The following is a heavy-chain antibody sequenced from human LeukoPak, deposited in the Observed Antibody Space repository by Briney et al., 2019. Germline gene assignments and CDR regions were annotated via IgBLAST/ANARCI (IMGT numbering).Heavy chain of an antibody. CDR2: IRAKIHDGTT. J-gene: IGHJ4*02. D-gene: IGHD3-10*01. Sequence: GGSLRLSCTTSGFIFGDYNMNWVRQAPGKGLEWVGYIRAKIHDGTTDFAASVKGRFTISRDGSKGIAYLQMTSLKSEDTAVYYCSRGQKDPYGPEFDYWGQGTLVTVSS. CDR3: SRGQKDPYGPEFDY. V-gene: IGHV3-49*04. CDR1: GFIFGDYN.